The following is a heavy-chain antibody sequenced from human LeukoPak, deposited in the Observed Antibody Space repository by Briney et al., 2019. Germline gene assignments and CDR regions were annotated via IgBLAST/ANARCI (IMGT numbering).Heavy chain of an antibody. CDR3: ARHVSTSESENFDY. CDR2: IYHSGST. J-gene: IGHJ4*02. Sequence: SETLSLTCTVSGYSISSGYYWGWIRPPPGKGLEWIGSIYHSGSTYYNPSLKSRVTISVDTSKNQFSLKLSSVTAADTAVYYCARHVSTSESENFDYWGQGTLVTVSS. D-gene: IGHD3-10*02. CDR1: GYSISSGYY. V-gene: IGHV4-38-2*02.